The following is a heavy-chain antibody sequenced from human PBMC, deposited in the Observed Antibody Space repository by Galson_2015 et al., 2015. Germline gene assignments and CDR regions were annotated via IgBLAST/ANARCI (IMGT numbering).Heavy chain of an antibody. CDR2: TTGSGDII. CDR1: QFTFSNYY. CDR3: ARGKSSYGMDV. Sequence: SLRLSCAGSQFTFSNYYMTWIRQAPGKGLEWISYTTGSGDIIYYADSVKGRFTVSRDNARSSLYLQMNSLSTEDTAVYSCARGKSSYGMDVWGQGTTVTVSS. J-gene: IGHJ6*02. V-gene: IGHV3-11*01.